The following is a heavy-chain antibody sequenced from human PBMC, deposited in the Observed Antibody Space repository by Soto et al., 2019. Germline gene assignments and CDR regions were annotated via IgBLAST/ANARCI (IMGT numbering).Heavy chain of an antibody. Sequence: QVQLVQSGAEVKKPGSSVKVSCKASGGTFSSYAISWVRQAPGQGLEWMGVIISIFGTANYAQKFQGRVTITADESTSTGYMELSSLRSEDTAVYYCARDRGPSSGYYPYWFDPWGQGTLVTVSS. CDR1: GGTFSSYA. J-gene: IGHJ5*02. D-gene: IGHD3-22*01. V-gene: IGHV1-69*12. CDR2: IISIFGTA. CDR3: ARDRGPSSGYYPYWFDP.